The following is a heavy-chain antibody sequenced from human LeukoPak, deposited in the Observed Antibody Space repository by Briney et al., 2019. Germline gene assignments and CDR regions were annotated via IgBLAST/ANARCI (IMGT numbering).Heavy chain of an antibody. CDR3: ARIAAAPGQDAFDI. Sequence: ASVKVSCKASGYTFTSYGISWVRQAPGQGLEWMGWISAYNGTTNYAQKLQGRVTMTTDTSTSTAYMELRSLRSDDTAVYYCARIAAAPGQDAFDIWGQGTMVTVSS. CDR2: ISAYNGTT. J-gene: IGHJ3*02. CDR1: GYTFTSYG. V-gene: IGHV1-18*01. D-gene: IGHD6-13*01.